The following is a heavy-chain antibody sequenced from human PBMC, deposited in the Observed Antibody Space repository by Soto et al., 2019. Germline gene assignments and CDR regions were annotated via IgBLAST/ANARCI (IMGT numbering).Heavy chain of an antibody. CDR3: ARDLNPYYGPGGLNGFFDY. V-gene: IGHV1-2*02. CDR1: GYIFLDHY. J-gene: IGHJ4*02. CDR2: LNPRNGDT. Sequence: ASVKVSCKASGYIFLDHYVHWVRQAPGQGLEWMGWLNPRNGDTKYAQKFQGRVTMTRDTSISTHYMELTGLTSDDTAVYYCARDLNPYYGPGGLNGFFDYWGQGTVVTVSS. D-gene: IGHD3-10*01.